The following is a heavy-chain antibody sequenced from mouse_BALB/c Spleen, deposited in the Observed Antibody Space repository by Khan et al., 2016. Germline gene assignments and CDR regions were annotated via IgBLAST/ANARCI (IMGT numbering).Heavy chain of an antibody. J-gene: IGHJ4*01. CDR3: VRVDYDRVAMDY. CDR1: GFTFNTYA. Sequence: EVQLVESGGGLVQPKGSLKLSCAASGFTFNTYAMNWVRQAPGKGLEWVARIRSKSNNYATYYADSVKDRFTISRDDSQSMLYLQMNNLKTEDTAMYYCVRVDYDRVAMDYWGQGTSVTVSS. CDR2: IRSKSNNYAT. D-gene: IGHD2-4*01. V-gene: IGHV10-1*02.